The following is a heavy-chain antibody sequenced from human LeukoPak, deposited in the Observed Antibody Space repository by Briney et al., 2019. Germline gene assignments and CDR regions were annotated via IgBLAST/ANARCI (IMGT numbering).Heavy chain of an antibody. CDR2: FDPDDEDV. Sequence: GASVTVSCTVYGRALSELSMQWVRQAPGKGLEWMGGFDPDDEDVVFPQRFQGRVTMTEDTSTDTAYMELSSLTSDDTAVYYCSTLSMFDPWGQGTLVTVSS. CDR3: STLSMFDP. CDR1: GRALSELS. V-gene: IGHV1-24*01. J-gene: IGHJ5*02.